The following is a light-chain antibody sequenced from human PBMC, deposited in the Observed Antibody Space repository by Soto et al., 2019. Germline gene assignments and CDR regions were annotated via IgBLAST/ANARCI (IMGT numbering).Light chain of an antibody. J-gene: IGKJ1*01. V-gene: IGKV3-15*01. CDR2: GAF. CDR1: QSVSSN. CDR3: QKYNDWSLT. Sequence: EILMTQSPVTLSVSPGERATLSCRASQSVSSNLAWYQQKPGQAPSLLIYGAFTRATGIPARFSGTGSGTEFTLTISSLQSEDFALYYCQKYNDWSLTLVQGTKVDI.